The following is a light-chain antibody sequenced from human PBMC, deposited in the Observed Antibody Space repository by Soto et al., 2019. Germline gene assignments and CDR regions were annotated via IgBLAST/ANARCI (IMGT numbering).Light chain of an antibody. CDR1: RSLSSSY. CDR2: AAS. Sequence: EIVLTQSPGTLSLSPGERATLSCRASRSLSSSYVVWYQQKPGQAPRLLIYAASRRATGIPDRFSGSGSATEYTLTSSRLEPDEFSVYYCQQQGTFGQGTKLEIK. CDR3: QQQGT. V-gene: IGKV3-20*01. J-gene: IGKJ2*01.